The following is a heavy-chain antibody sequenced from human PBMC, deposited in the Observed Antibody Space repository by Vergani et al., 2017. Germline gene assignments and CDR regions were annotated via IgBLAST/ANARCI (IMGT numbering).Heavy chain of an antibody. CDR1: GYSFTTNA. CDR2: INTNTGNP. J-gene: IGHJ6*02. CDR3: ARDREGWYSSSTLVVVDV. Sequence: QVQLVQSGSELKKPGASVKVSCKASGYSFTTNAMNWVRQAPGQGFEWMGWINTNTGNPTYAPGFTGLFVFSLDTSVSTAYLQINSLKAEDTAVYYCARDREGWYSSSTLVVVDVWGQGTTVTVSS. V-gene: IGHV7-4-1*02. D-gene: IGHD6-13*01.